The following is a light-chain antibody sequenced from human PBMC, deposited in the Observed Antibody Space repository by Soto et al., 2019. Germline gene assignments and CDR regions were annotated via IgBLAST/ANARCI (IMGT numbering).Light chain of an antibody. Sequence: QSVLTQPPSASGTPGQRVTISCSGSSSNIGSKTVNWYQQLPGTAPKLLIYSNYQRPSGVPDRFSGSKSGTSASLTITGLQAEDEADYYYSSYTSSNTPPGVFGTGTKVTVL. CDR2: SNY. J-gene: IGLJ1*01. CDR3: SSYTSSNTPPGV. V-gene: IGLV1-44*01. CDR1: SSNIGSKT.